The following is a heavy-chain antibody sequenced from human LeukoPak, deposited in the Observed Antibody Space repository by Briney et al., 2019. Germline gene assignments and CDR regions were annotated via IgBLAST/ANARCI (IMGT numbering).Heavy chain of an antibody. CDR1: GFTFSSYW. CDR3: SRGPPMVRGVIKY. V-gene: IGHV3-74*01. D-gene: IGHD3-10*01. CDR2: INSDGSDT. J-gene: IGHJ4*02. Sequence: PGGSLRLSCAASGFTFSSYWMPWVRQTPGKGLVWVSRINSDGSDTTYADSVKGRFTVSRDNAKNTVYLQMNSLRAEDTAVYYCSRGPPMVRGVIKYWGQGTLVTVSS.